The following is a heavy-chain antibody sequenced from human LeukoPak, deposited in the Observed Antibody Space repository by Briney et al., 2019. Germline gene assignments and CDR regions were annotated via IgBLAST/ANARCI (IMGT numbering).Heavy chain of an antibody. CDR2: ISYDGSNK. CDR1: GFTFSSYA. Sequence: GRSLRLSCAASGFTFSSYAMHWVRQAPGKGLEWVAVISYDGSNKYYADSVKGRFTISRDNSKNTLYLQMNSLRAEDTAVYYCARRYDFWSGYAGEGYWGQGTLVTVSS. CDR3: ARRYDFWSGYAGEGY. J-gene: IGHJ4*02. V-gene: IGHV3-30-3*01. D-gene: IGHD3-3*01.